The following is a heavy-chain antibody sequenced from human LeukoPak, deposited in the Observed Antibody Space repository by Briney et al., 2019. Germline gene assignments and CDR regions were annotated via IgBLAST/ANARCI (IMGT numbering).Heavy chain of an antibody. CDR1: GYTFTGYY. CDR2: ISPTSGGT. D-gene: IGHD3-10*01. Sequence: ASVRVSCKASGYTFTGYYMHWVRQAPGQGLEWMGWISPTSGGTNYAQEFQGRVTMTRDTSISTAYMELSRLRSDDTAVYYCAREAYASGSFRTDYYYMDVWGKGTTVTISS. J-gene: IGHJ6*03. V-gene: IGHV1-2*02. CDR3: AREAYASGSFRTDYYYMDV.